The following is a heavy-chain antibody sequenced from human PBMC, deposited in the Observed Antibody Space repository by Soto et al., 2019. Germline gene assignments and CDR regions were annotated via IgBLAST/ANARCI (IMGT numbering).Heavy chain of an antibody. D-gene: IGHD6-6*01. Sequence: PSQTLSLTCAISGDSVSSSSAAWNWIRQSPSRGLEWLGRTYFRSQWYNDYAVSVKSRITINPDTSKNHFSLQLNSVTPEDTAVYYCARAKEYSSSSGMDVWGQGTTVTVSS. V-gene: IGHV6-1*01. CDR2: TYFRSQWYN. J-gene: IGHJ6*02. CDR1: GDSVSSSSAA. CDR3: ARAKEYSSSSGMDV.